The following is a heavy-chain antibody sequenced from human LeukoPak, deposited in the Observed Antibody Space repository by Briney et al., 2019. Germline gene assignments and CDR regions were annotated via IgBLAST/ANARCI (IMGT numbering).Heavy chain of an antibody. CDR3: ARGGCSSAACYGIDLDY. J-gene: IGHJ4*02. V-gene: IGHV1-69*11. CDR1: GGTFSRYA. CDR2: IIPNLGTT. Sequence: SVKVPCKASGGTFSRYAITWVRQAPGQGLEWMGRIIPNLGTTYYAQKFQGRITITTDESSSTACMELSSLRSEDTAVYYCARGGCSSAACYGIDLDYWGQGTLVTVSS. D-gene: IGHD2-2*01.